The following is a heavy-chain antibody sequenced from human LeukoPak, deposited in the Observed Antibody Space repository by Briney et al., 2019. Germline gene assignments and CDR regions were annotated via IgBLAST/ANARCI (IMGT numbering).Heavy chain of an antibody. Sequence: GGSLRLSCAASGLTFSSYAMNWVRQAPGKGLEWVSTISGTGGTTYYADSVKGRFTISRDNSKNTLYLQMNSLRAEDTAVYYCAKSWVANYYYGMDVWGKGTTVTVSS. CDR1: GLTFSSYA. CDR2: ISGTGGTT. D-gene: IGHD2-15*01. J-gene: IGHJ6*04. V-gene: IGHV3-23*01. CDR3: AKSWVANYYYGMDV.